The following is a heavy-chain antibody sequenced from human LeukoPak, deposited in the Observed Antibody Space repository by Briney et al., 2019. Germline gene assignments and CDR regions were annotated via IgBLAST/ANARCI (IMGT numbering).Heavy chain of an antibody. CDR2: IIPILGIA. CDR3: ARHPGKVTNDWYFDL. D-gene: IGHD4-23*01. CDR1: GGTFSSYA. J-gene: IGHJ2*01. V-gene: IGHV1-69*04. Sequence: SVKVSCKASGGTFSSYAISWVRQAPGQGLEWMGRIIPILGIANYAQKFQGRVTITADKSTSTAYMELSSLRSEDTAVYYCARHPGKVTNDWYFDLWGRGTLVTVSS.